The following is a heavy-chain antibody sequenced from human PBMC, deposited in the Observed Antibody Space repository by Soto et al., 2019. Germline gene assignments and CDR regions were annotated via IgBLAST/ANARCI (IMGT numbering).Heavy chain of an antibody. Sequence: SVKVSCKASGGTFSSYAISWVRQAPGQGLEWMGGIIPIFGTANYAQKFQGRVTITADESTSTAYMELSSLRSEDTAVYYCARASYYYDSSGYYPFDYWGQGTLVTVSS. CDR3: ARASYYYDSSGYYPFDY. CDR1: GGTFSSYA. D-gene: IGHD3-22*01. J-gene: IGHJ4*02. V-gene: IGHV1-69*13. CDR2: IIPIFGTA.